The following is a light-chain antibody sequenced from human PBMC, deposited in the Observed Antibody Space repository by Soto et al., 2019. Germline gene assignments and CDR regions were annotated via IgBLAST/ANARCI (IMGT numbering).Light chain of an antibody. CDR1: QSVSSY. V-gene: IGKV3-11*01. CDR3: QQRSNSPPT. Sequence: EIVLTQSPATLSLSPGARATLSCRASQSVSSYLAWYQQKPGQAPRLLIYDASNRATGIPARFSGSGSGTDITLTISSLEPEDFAVYYCQQRSNSPPTFGQGTRLEIK. CDR2: DAS. J-gene: IGKJ5*01.